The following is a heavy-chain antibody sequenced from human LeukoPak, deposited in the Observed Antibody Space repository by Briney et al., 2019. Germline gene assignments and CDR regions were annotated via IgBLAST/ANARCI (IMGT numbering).Heavy chain of an antibody. V-gene: IGHV4-59*11. CDR3: AGEGVVGLYYFDY. Sequence: PSETLSLTCTVSGGSMTSHYWTWIRQPPGKGLEWIGYMYYSGSTTYNPSLKSRVSISVDTSKNQFSLKLSSVSAADTAVYFCAGEGVVGLYYFDYGAREPLVPVPS. J-gene: IGHJ4*02. CDR1: GGSMTSHY. CDR2: MYYSGST. D-gene: IGHD2-15*01.